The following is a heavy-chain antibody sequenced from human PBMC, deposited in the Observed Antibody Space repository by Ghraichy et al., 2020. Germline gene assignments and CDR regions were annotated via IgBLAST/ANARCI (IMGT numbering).Heavy chain of an antibody. J-gene: IGHJ4*01. CDR2: IFHSGST. D-gene: IGHD2-2*01. CDR3: AREIDQLSYFDS. Sequence: SETLSLTCAVSGDSIISNNWCSCVRQPPGKGLEWIGEIFHSGSTNYNPSLKSRITISLDKSKNQFSLKMTSVTAADTAVDYYAREIDQLSYFDSWGHGTLAPVTS. CDR1: GDSIISNNW. V-gene: IGHV4-4*02.